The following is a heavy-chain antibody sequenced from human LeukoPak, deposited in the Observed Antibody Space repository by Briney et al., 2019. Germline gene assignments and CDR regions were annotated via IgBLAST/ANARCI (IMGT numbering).Heavy chain of an antibody. D-gene: IGHD2-2*01. J-gene: IGHJ3*02. Sequence: SETLSLTCTVSDYSISSGYYWGWIRQPPGKGLEWIGSIYRNGVTFSNASLRSRLPISVDTSKNQFSLRLSSVTAADTAVYYCGRSYHDDAWAAFDMWGQGTVVTISS. CDR2: IYRNGVT. CDR3: GRSYHDDAWAAFDM. V-gene: IGHV4-38-2*02. CDR1: DYSISSGYY.